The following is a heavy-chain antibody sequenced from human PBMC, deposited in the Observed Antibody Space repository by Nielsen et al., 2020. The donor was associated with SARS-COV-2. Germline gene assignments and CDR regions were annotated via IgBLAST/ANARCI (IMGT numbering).Heavy chain of an antibody. V-gene: IGHV4-31*03. Sequence: SETLSLTCTVSGASLSWGGYYWSWIRQRPGKGLEYIGNIFSSGNTYYTPSLESRVTLSVDTSKNQFSLKLTSVTAADTAVYYCARGRSVFGELRPLVTYYFDSWGQGTLVTVSS. J-gene: IGHJ4*02. D-gene: IGHD3-10*01. CDR1: GASLSWGGYY. CDR3: ARGRSVFGELRPLVTYYFDS. CDR2: IFSSGNT.